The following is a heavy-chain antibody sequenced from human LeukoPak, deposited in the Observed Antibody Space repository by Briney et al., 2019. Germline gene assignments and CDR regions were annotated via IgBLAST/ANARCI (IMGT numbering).Heavy chain of an antibody. CDR1: GFTFSSYA. V-gene: IGHV3-23*01. J-gene: IGHJ5*02. D-gene: IGHD3-10*01. CDR2: ISGSGGST. Sequence: GGSLRLSCAASGFTFSSYAMSWVRQAPGKGLEWVSAISGSGGSTYYADSVKGRFTISRDNSKNTLYLQMNSLRAEDTAVYYCARTVARDYYGSGSPQGYNWFDPWGQGTLVTVSS. CDR3: ARTVARDYYGSGSPQGYNWFDP.